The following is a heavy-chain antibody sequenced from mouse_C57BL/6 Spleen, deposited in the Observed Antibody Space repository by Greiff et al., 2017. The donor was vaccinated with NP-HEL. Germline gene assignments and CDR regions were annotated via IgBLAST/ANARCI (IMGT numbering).Heavy chain of an antibody. CDR3: ARDWDWFAY. Sequence: VQLQQSGPELVKPGASVKISCKASGYAFSSSWMNWVKQRPGKGLEWIGRIYPGDGDTKYNGKFKGKATLTADKSSSTAYMQLSSLTSEDSAVYFCARDWDWFAYWGQGTLVTVSA. CDR2: IYPGDGDT. D-gene: IGHD4-1*01. J-gene: IGHJ3*01. CDR1: GYAFSSSW. V-gene: IGHV1-82*01.